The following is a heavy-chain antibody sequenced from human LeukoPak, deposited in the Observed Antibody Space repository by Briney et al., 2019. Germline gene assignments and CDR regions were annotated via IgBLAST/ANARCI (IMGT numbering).Heavy chain of an antibody. Sequence: GSLRLSCVVSGFTFSNYWMSWVRQAPGKGLEWVANIKHDESEKYYVDSVKGRFTISRDNAKNSLYLQTNSLRAEDTAVYYCARGSSVSANNFDYWGQGTLVTVSS. J-gene: IGHJ4*02. D-gene: IGHD6-6*01. CDR1: GFTFSNYW. CDR2: IKHDESEK. CDR3: ARGSSVSANNFDY. V-gene: IGHV3-7*01.